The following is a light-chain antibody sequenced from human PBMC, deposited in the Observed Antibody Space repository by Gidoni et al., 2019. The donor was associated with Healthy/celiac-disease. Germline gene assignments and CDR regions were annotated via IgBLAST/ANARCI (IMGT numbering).Light chain of an antibody. CDR1: QRVSSY. Sequence: EIVLTQSPATLSLSPGERAPLSCRASQRVSSYLAWYQQKPGQAPGLLIYEASNRATGIPARFSGSGSGTDFTLTISSLEPEDFAVYYGQRRSNWPFTFGPXTKVDIK. CDR2: EAS. CDR3: QRRSNWPFT. J-gene: IGKJ3*01. V-gene: IGKV3-11*01.